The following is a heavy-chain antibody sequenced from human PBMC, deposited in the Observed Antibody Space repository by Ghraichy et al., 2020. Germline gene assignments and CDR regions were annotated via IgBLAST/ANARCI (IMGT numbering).Heavy chain of an antibody. D-gene: IGHD3-22*01. V-gene: IGHV3-23*01. CDR2: ISGGGGTT. J-gene: IGHJ3*02. CDR3: ATDLDYYDSSGYNYGGVFDI. CDR1: GFTFSSYG. Sequence: GGSLRLSCAASGFTFSSYGMSWVRQAPGKGLEWVSRISGGGGTTYYADSVKGRFTISRDNSKNTLFLQMNSLRAEDTAVYYCATDLDYYDSSGYNYGGVFDIWGQGTMVTVSS.